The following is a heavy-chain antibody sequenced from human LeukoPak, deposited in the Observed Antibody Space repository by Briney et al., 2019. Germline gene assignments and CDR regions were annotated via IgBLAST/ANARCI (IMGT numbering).Heavy chain of an antibody. D-gene: IGHD2-2*01. CDR2: IGQDGTEK. J-gene: IGHJ3*02. CDR3: ARGYCSGTSCFGAFDM. Sequence: GGSLRLSCAASGLNFSSHWMSCVRQAPGNGLEWVANIGQDGTEKNYVDSVKGRFTISRDNAKNSLYLQMSSLRAEDTAVYHCARGYCSGTSCFGAFDMWGEGTMVPVSS. V-gene: IGHV3-7*01. CDR1: GLNFSSHW.